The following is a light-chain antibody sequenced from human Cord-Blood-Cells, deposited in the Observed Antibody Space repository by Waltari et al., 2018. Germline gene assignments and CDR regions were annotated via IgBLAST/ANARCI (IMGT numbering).Light chain of an antibody. Sequence: DIQMTQSPSSLSASVRDRVTITCRASQSISSYLNWYQQKPGKAPKLLIYAASSLHSGVPSRFSGSGSGTDFTLTISSLQPEDFATYYCQQSYSTPLTFGGGTKVEIK. CDR2: AAS. V-gene: IGKV1-39*01. CDR1: QSISSY. J-gene: IGKJ4*01. CDR3: QQSYSTPLT.